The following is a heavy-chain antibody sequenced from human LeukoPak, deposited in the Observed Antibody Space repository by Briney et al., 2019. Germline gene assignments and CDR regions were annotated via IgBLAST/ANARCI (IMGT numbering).Heavy chain of an antibody. J-gene: IGHJ4*02. V-gene: IGHV3-23*01. Sequence: GGSLTLPCGVSGFRFSGYAMSWVRQAPGKGMEWVSAISGSGSTTYYTDSVKGRFTISRDNFKNTLYLQVNSLRAEDTAVYFCAKDESGYQMLIDYWGQGTLVTVSS. D-gene: IGHD2-2*01. CDR1: GFRFSGYA. CDR2: ISGSGSTT. CDR3: AKDESGYQMLIDY.